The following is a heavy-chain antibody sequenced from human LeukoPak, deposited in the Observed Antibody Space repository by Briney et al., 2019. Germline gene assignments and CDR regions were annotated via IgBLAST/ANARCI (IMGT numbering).Heavy chain of an antibody. CDR2: IYYSGGT. CDR3: AVNSTKHTFDI. CDR1: GGSMSPFY. V-gene: IGHV4-59*08. Sequence: SETLSLTCTVSGGSMSPFYWSWIRQSPGKGLEWIGSIYYSGGTNYNPSLKSRVTISVDTSKNQFSLELSSVSAADTAVYYCAVNSTKHTFDICGQGTMVTVSS. J-gene: IGHJ3*02. D-gene: IGHD1-1*01.